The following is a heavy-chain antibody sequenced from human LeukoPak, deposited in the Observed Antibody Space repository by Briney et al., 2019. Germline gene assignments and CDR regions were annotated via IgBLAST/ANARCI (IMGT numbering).Heavy chain of an antibody. J-gene: IGHJ4*02. D-gene: IGHD5-24*01. V-gene: IGHV4-59*01. CDR3: ARGPYGRDGYNFDFDY. CDR2: VSYRGST. Sequence: SETLSLTCTVSGGSISRYYWSWIRQPPGKGLEWIVYVSYRGSTNYNPSLKSRVTASVDTSKNQFSLKLSSVTAADTAVYYCARGPYGRDGYNFDFDYWGQGTLVIVSS. CDR1: GGSISRYY.